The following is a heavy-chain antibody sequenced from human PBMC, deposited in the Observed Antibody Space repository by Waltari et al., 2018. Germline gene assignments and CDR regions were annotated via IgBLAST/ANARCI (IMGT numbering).Heavy chain of an antibody. CDR3: ARDLPQFDY. CDR1: GFTFSSYS. Sequence: EVQLVESGGGLVQPGGSLRLSCAASGFTFSSYSMNWVRQAPGKGLEWVSYISSSSSTIYYADSVKGRFTISRDNAKNSLYLQMNSLRAEDTAVYYCARDLPQFDYWGQGTLVTVSS. CDR2: ISSSSSTI. V-gene: IGHV3-48*01. J-gene: IGHJ4*02.